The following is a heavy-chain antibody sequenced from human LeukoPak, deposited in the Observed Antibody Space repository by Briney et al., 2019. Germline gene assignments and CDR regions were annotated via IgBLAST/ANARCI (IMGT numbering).Heavy chain of an antibody. J-gene: IGHJ4*02. CDR2: ISYDGSNK. D-gene: IGHD5-18*01. V-gene: IGHV3-30*07. Sequence: PGRSLRLSCAASGFTFSSYAMHWVRQAPGKGLEWVAVISYDGSNKYYADSVKGRFTISRDNAKNSLYLQMNSLRAEDTAVYYCARDFTDTAMVTNFDYWGQGTLVTVSS. CDR1: GFTFSSYA. CDR3: ARDFTDTAMVTNFDY.